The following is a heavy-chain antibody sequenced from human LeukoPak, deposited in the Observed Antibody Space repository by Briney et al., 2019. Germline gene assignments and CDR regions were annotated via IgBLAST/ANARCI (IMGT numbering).Heavy chain of an antibody. D-gene: IGHD6-13*01. V-gene: IGHV3-23*01. CDR1: GFTFNHYA. CDR2: ISGSGGST. CDR3: AKSLAAAGNS. J-gene: IGHJ4*02. Sequence: GESLRLSCAASGFTFNHYAMTWVRQAPGKGLEWVSGISGSGGSTHYADSVKGRFTISRDNSKNTLFLQMNSLRAEDTAVYYCAKSLAAAGNSWGQGTLVTVSS.